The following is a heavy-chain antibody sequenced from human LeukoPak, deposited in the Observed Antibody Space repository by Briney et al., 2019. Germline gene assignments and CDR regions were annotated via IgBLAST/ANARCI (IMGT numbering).Heavy chain of an antibody. CDR2: ISYDGSNK. Sequence: GGSLRLSCAASGFTFSSYAMHWVRQAPGKGLEWVAVISYDGSNKYYADYVKGRFTISRDNSKNTLYLQMNSLRAEDTAVYYCARDSRRAPSTIDYWGQGTLVTVSS. J-gene: IGHJ4*02. V-gene: IGHV3-30-3*01. CDR3: ARDSRRAPSTIDY. D-gene: IGHD2-2*01. CDR1: GFTFSSYA.